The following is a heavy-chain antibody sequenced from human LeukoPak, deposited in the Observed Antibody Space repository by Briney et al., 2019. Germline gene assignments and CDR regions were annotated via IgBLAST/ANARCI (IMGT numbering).Heavy chain of an antibody. Sequence: ASVTVSCTASGYTFTSYGISWVRQAPGQGLEWMGWISAYNGNTNYAQKLQGRVTMTTDTSTSTAYMELRSLRSDDTAVYYCARDPTYDFWSGYEFDYWGQGTLVTVSS. V-gene: IGHV1-18*01. D-gene: IGHD3-3*01. CDR1: GYTFTSYG. J-gene: IGHJ4*02. CDR2: ISAYNGNT. CDR3: ARDPTYDFWSGYEFDY.